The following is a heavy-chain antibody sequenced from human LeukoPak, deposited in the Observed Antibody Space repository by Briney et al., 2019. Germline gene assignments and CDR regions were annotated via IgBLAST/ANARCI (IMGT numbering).Heavy chain of an antibody. CDR1: LGSISSNT. CDR2: IYYSEST. V-gene: IGHV4-59*01. Sequence: SETLSLTSTDSLGSISSNTWCWIRPRPRKGLEWIGYIYYSESTNYNPSLKSRVTISVDTSKNQFSLKLSSVTAADTAVYYCARDGPDGVDYWGQGTLVSVSS. CDR3: ARDGPDGVDY. J-gene: IGHJ4*02. D-gene: IGHD1-14*01.